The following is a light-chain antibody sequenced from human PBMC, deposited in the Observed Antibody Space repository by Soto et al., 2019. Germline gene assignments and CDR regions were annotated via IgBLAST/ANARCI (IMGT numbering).Light chain of an antibody. CDR2: DVS. Sequence: LTQPASVSGSPGQSITISCTGTSSDVGGYNYVSWYQQHPGKAPKLMIYDVSNRPSGVSNRFSGSKSGNTASLTISGLQAEDEADYYCSSYTSSSTLYVFGSGTKVTVL. CDR3: SSYTSSSTLYV. J-gene: IGLJ1*01. V-gene: IGLV2-14*01. CDR1: SSDVGGYNY.